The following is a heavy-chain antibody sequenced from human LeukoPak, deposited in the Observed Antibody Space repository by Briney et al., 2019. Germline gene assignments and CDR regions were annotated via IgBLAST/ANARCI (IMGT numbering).Heavy chain of an antibody. CDR1: GFTFSSYG. J-gene: IGHJ5*02. V-gene: IGHV3-33*06. Sequence: GGSLRLSCAASGFTFSSYGMHWVRQAPGKGLEWVAVIWYDGSNKYYADSVKGRFTISRDNSKNTLYLQMNSLRAEDTAVYYCAKDSSGYRFDPWGQGTLVTVSS. CDR3: AKDSSGYRFDP. CDR2: IWYDGSNK. D-gene: IGHD3-22*01.